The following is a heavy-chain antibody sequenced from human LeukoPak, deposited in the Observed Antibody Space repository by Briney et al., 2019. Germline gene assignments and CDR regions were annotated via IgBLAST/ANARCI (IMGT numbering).Heavy chain of an antibody. Sequence: SETLSLTCTVSGGSISSSSYYWGWIRQPPGKGLEWIGSIYYSGSTYYNPSLKSRVTISVDTSKNQFSLKLSSVTAADTAVYYCARAVGGNSFYFQHWGQGTLVTVSS. CDR2: IYYSGST. V-gene: IGHV4-39*07. CDR1: GGSISSSSYY. J-gene: IGHJ1*01. CDR3: ARAVGGNSFYFQH. D-gene: IGHD4-23*01.